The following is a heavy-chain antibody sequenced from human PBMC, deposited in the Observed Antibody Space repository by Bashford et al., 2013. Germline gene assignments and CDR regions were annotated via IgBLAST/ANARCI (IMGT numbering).Heavy chain of an antibody. D-gene: IGHD3-22*01. CDR1: GYTFTSYD. V-gene: IGHV1-8*01. CDR2: MNPNSGNT. J-gene: IGHJ4*01. Sequence: GPPVKVSCKASGYTFTSYDINWVRQATGQGLEWMGWMNPNSGNTGYAQKFQGRVTMTRNTSISTAYMELSSLRSEDTAVYYCARGSYDSSGYYLDFWGHGTLVTVSS. CDR3: ARGSYDSSGYYLDF.